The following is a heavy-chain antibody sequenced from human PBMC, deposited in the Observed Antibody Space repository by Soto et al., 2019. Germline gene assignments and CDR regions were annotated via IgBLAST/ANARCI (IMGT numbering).Heavy chain of an antibody. Sequence: ASETLSLTCTVSGGSISSYYWSWIRQPPGKGLEWIGYIYYSGSTNYNPSLKSRVTISVDTSKNQFSLKLSSVTAADTAVYYCARLAPATAKHYYYYYMDVWGKGTTVTVSS. CDR1: GGSISSYY. V-gene: IGHV4-59*01. J-gene: IGHJ6*03. CDR3: ARLAPATAKHYYYYYMDV. D-gene: IGHD2-21*02. CDR2: IYYSGST.